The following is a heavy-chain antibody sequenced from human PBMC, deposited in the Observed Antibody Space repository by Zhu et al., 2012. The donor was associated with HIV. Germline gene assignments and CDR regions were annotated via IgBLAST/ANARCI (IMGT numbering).Heavy chain of an antibody. Sequence: QVQLQESGPGLVKPSETPSLTCTVSGGSISSYYWSWIRQPPGKGLEWIGYIYYSGSTNYNPSLKSRVTISVDTSKNQFSLKLSSVTAADTAVYYCAREPEDGYNYWYFDLWGRGTLVTVSS. J-gene: IGHJ2*01. CDR3: AREPEDGYNYWYFDL. D-gene: IGHD5-24*01. CDR2: IYYSGST. V-gene: IGHV4-59*01. CDR1: GGSISSYY.